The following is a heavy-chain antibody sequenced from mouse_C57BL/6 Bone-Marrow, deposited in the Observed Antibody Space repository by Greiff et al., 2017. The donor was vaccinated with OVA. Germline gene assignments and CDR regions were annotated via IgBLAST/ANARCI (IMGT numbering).Heavy chain of an antibody. CDR3: SRMGLLFFAY. Sequence: QVQLQQSGAELVRPGASVTLSCKASGYTFTDYEMHWVKQTPVHGLEWIGAIDPETGGTAYNQKFKGKAILTADKSSSTAYMELRSLTSEASAVYYCSRMGLLFFAYWGQGTLVTVSA. V-gene: IGHV1-15*01. J-gene: IGHJ3*01. D-gene: IGHD2-10*01. CDR2: IDPETGGT. CDR1: GYTFTDYE.